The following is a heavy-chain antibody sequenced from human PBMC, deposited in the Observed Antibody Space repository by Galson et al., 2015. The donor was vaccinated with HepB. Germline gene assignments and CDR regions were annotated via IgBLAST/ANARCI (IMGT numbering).Heavy chain of an antibody. CDR1: GFTFNSYW. J-gene: IGHJ4*02. Sequence: SLRLSCAASGFTFNSYWMTWVRQAPGKGLEWVANIKQDESERCYLDSVKGRFTISRDNAKSSVYLQLNSLRAEDTAVYYCARNGKYYHDSGLGYWGQGALVTVSS. D-gene: IGHD3-22*01. V-gene: IGHV3-7*03. CDR2: IKQDESER. CDR3: ARNGKYYHDSGLGY.